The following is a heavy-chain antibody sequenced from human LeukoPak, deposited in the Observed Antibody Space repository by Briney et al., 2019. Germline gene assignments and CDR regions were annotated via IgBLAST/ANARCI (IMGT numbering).Heavy chain of an antibody. V-gene: IGHV3-7*01. Sequence: GGSLRLSCGASGFSFSRYWMSWVRQAPGKGLEWVANIKEDGSENYYVDSVKGRSTISRDNAKNSLDLQMNSLKAEDTAVYYCARGPYGVNSVRRSNYYYYMDVWGKGTTVTVSS. J-gene: IGHJ6*03. CDR3: ARGPYGVNSVRRSNYYYYMDV. CDR2: IKEDGSEN. CDR1: GFSFSRYW. D-gene: IGHD4-23*01.